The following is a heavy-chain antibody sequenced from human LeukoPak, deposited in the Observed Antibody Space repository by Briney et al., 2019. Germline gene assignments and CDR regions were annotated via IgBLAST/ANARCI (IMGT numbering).Heavy chain of an antibody. D-gene: IGHD1-26*01. J-gene: IGHJ4*02. Sequence: GGSLRLSCAASGFTFSSYGMHWVRQAPGKGVKWVAFIRYDGRNKYYADSVKGRFTISRDNSKNTLYLQMNSLRAEDTAVYYCAKEVSIVGATRGDYWGQGTLVTVSS. V-gene: IGHV3-30*02. CDR2: IRYDGRNK. CDR3: AKEVSIVGATRGDY. CDR1: GFTFSSYG.